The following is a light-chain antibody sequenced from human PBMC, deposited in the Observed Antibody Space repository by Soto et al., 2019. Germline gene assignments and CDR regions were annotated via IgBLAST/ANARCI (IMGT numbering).Light chain of an antibody. CDR1: SSDIGGYKY. J-gene: IGLJ2*01. CDR2: EVS. CDR3: CSYTRRSTRV. V-gene: IGLV2-14*01. Sequence: QSVLTQPASVSGSPGQSITISCTGTSSDIGGYKYVPWYQQHPGIAPKLMIYEVSNRPSGVSNRFSGSKSGNTASLTISGLQAEDEADYYCCSYTRRSTRVFGGGTKLTVL.